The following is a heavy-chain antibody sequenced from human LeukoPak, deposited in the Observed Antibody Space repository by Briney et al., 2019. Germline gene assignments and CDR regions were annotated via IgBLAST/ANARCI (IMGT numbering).Heavy chain of an antibody. V-gene: IGHV4-4*02. CDR2: IYRSGST. CDR1: GGSISSDTW. CDR3: AGATKGNDAFDV. Sequence: PSETLSLTCTVSGGSISSDTWWSWVRQPPGKGLEWIGEIYRSGSTNYNPSLKSRVTISLDKSKNQISLKLSSVTAADTAVYYCAGATKGNDAFDVWGQGTMVTVSS. D-gene: IGHD2-2*01. J-gene: IGHJ3*01.